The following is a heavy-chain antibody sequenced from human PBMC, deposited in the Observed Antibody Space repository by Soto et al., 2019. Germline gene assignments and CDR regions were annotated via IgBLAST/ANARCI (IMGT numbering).Heavy chain of an antibody. CDR2: ISSSSSYI. CDR3: ARDSSPGGNPGVFDY. V-gene: IGHV3-21*01. CDR1: GFTFSSYS. Sequence: PGGSLRLSCAASGFTFSSYSMNWVRQAPGKGLEWVSSISSSSSYIYYADSVKGRFTISRDNAKNSLYLQMNSLRAEDTAVYYCARDSSPGGNPGVFDYWGQGTLVTVSS. J-gene: IGHJ4*02. D-gene: IGHD2-15*01.